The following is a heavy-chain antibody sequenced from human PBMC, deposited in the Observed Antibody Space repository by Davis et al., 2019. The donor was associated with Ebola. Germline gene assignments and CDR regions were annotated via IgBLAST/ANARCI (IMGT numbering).Heavy chain of an antibody. J-gene: IGHJ6*02. CDR3: ARGVRYYYGSGRPYYYYGMDV. V-gene: IGHV4-4*02. D-gene: IGHD3-10*01. CDR2: INHSGST. Sequence: SETLSLTCAVSGGSISSSNWWSWVRQPPGKGPEWIGEINHSGSTNYNPSLKSRVTISVDTSKNQFSLKLSSVTAADTAVYYCARGVRYYYGSGRPYYYYGMDVWGQGTTVTVSS. CDR1: GGSISSSNW.